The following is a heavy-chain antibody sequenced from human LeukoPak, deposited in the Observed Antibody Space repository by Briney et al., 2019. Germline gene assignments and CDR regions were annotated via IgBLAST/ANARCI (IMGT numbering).Heavy chain of an antibody. CDR2: ISGSGNYA. Sequence: GGSLRLSCAASGFTFSSYEMNWVRQAPGKGLDWVSVISGSGNYAYYADSVKGRFAISRDNSKNTLYLQMNSLRAEDTAVYYCAKYYDFWSGYSQHYYYMDVWGKGTTVTVSS. J-gene: IGHJ6*03. CDR3: AKYYDFWSGYSQHYYYMDV. CDR1: GFTFSSYE. V-gene: IGHV3-23*01. D-gene: IGHD3-3*01.